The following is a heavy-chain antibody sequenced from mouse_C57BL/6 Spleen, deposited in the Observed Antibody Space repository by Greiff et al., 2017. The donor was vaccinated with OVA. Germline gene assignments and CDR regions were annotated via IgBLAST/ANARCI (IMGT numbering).Heavy chain of an antibody. CDR3: ARASYYYGTSWFAY. CDR2: IDPANGNT. CDR1: GFNIKNPY. D-gene: IGHD1-1*01. V-gene: IGHV14-3*01. J-gene: IGHJ3*01. Sequence: VHVKQSVAELVRPGASVKLSCTASGFNIKNPYMHWVKQRPEQGLEWIGRIDPANGNTKYAPKFQGKATITADTSSNTAYLQLSSLTSEDTAIYYCARASYYYGTSWFAYWGQGTLVTVSA.